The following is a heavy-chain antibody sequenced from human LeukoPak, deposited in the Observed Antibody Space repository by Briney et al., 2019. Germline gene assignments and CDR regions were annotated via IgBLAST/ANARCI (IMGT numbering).Heavy chain of an antibody. V-gene: IGHV4-59*01. CDR2: IYYSGST. CDR1: GGSISSYY. Sequence: SETLSLTCTVSGGSISSYYWSWIRQPPGKGLEWIGYIYYSGSTNYNPSLKSRVTISVDTSKNQFSLRLSSVTAADTAVYYCARGEYSSSSHDYWGQGTLVTVSS. J-gene: IGHJ4*02. CDR3: ARGEYSSSSHDY. D-gene: IGHD6-6*01.